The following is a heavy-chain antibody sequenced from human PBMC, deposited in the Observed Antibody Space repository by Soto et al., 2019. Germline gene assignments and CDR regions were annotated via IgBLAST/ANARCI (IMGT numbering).Heavy chain of an antibody. V-gene: IGHV3-33*01. J-gene: IGHJ6*02. D-gene: IGHD2-21*02. CDR3: ARDMGDEPPWVNYYYGMDV. Sequence: GGSLRLSCAASGFTFSSYGMHWVRQAPGKGLEWVAVIWYDGSNKYYADSVKGRFTISRDNSKNTLYLQMNSLRAEDTAVYYCARDMGDEPPWVNYYYGMDVWGQGTTVTVSS. CDR2: IWYDGSNK. CDR1: GFTFSSYG.